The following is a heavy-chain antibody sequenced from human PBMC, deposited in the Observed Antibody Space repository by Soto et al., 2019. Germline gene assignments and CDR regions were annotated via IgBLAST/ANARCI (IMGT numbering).Heavy chain of an antibody. D-gene: IGHD3-22*01. Sequence: SETLSLTCTVSGASISSGYYWTWIRQYPGKGLEWIGYIYYTGTTYYNPSLKSQVTISVDTSKNQLSLKLNSVTAADTAVYYCARERDSYYDDSGPSPWGQGTLVTVSS. CDR3: ARERDSYYDDSGPSP. J-gene: IGHJ5*02. V-gene: IGHV4-31*01. CDR1: GASISSGYY. CDR2: IYYTGTT.